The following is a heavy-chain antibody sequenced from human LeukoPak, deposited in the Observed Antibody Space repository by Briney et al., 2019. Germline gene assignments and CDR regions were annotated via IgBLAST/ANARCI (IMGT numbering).Heavy chain of an antibody. D-gene: IGHD6-13*01. CDR3: ARDPKGQQLDDWFDP. J-gene: IGHJ5*02. Sequence: ASVKVSCKASGYTFTSYDINWVRQATGQGLEWMGWMNPNSGNTGYAQKFQGRVTITADKSTSTAYMELSSLRSEDTAVYYCARDPKGQQLDDWFDPWGQGTLVTVSS. CDR2: MNPNSGNT. CDR1: GYTFTSYD. V-gene: IGHV1-8*01.